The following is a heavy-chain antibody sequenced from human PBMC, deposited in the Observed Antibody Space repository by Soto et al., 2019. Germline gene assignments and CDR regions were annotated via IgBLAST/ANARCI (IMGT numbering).Heavy chain of an antibody. V-gene: IGHV4-4*02. CDR1: GGSMDAPNW. CDR2: MYPSGSS. CDR3: ARGGGTFVGVISEAGGMDV. J-gene: IGHJ6*02. Sequence: SETLSLTCAVCGGSMDAPNWWSWYRQPPGKGREWIGEMYPSGSSNKNPSLNSRVTISLDTSSNHFSLKLSSVTAADTAVYYCARGGGTFVGVISEAGGMDVWGQGTTLTVSS. D-gene: IGHD3-16*02.